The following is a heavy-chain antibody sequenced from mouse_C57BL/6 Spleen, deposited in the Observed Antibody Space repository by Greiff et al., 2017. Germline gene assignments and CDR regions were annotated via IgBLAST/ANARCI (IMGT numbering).Heavy chain of an antibody. CDR2: ISSGGDYI. CDR3: TRGTVVAHFAY. D-gene: IGHD1-1*01. J-gene: IGHJ3*01. Sequence: EVQLVESGEGLVKPGGSLKLSCAASGFTFSSYAMSWVRQTPEKRLEWVAYISSGGDYIYYADTVKGRFTISRDNARNTLNLQMSSLKSENTAMYYCTRGTVVAHFAYWGQGTLVTVSA. CDR1: GFTFSSYA. V-gene: IGHV5-9-1*02.